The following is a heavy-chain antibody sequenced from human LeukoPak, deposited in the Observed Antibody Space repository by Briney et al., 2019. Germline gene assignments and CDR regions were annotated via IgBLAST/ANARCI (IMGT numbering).Heavy chain of an antibody. Sequence: PGGSLRLSCAAPGFTFSSYSMNWVRQAPGKGLEWVSSISSSSSYIYYADSVKGRFTISRDNAKNSLYLQMNSLRAEDTAVYYCARDTDYGAPDAFDIWGQGTMVTVSS. CDR3: ARDTDYGAPDAFDI. CDR2: ISSSSSYI. J-gene: IGHJ3*02. V-gene: IGHV3-21*01. D-gene: IGHD4-17*01. CDR1: GFTFSSYS.